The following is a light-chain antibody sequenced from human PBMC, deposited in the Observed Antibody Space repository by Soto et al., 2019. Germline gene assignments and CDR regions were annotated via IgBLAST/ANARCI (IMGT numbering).Light chain of an antibody. CDR1: QSVSRY. Sequence: EIVLTQSPATLSLSPGERATLSCRASQSVSRYLAWYQQKPGQAPRLLIYDASNRATGIPARFSGSGTGTDFTLTISSLEPEDFAVYYCQQRSNWGRTFGGGTKVEIK. CDR3: QQRSNWGRT. J-gene: IGKJ4*01. V-gene: IGKV3-11*01. CDR2: DAS.